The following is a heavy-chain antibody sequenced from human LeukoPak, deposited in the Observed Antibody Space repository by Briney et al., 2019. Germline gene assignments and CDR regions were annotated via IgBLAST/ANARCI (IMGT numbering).Heavy chain of an antibody. J-gene: IGHJ6*02. CDR2: ISYEGSNK. V-gene: IGHV3-30*18. CDR1: GFTFSSYG. CDR3: DKDGGVPAEIKAIEPESGMDV. D-gene: IGHD2-2*01. Sequence: GRSLRLSCAASGFTFSSYGMHWVRQAPGKGLEWVAVISYEGSNKYYADSVKGRFTISRDNSKNTLYLQMNSLRAEDTAVYYCDKDGGVPAEIKAIEPESGMDVWGPGNTVTVSS.